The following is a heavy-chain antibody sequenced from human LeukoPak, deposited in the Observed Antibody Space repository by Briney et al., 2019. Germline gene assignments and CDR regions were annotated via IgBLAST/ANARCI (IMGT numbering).Heavy chain of an antibody. J-gene: IGHJ4*02. D-gene: IGHD3-22*01. CDR2: ISSSGSTI. CDR1: GFTFSDYY. V-gene: IGHV3-11*01. Sequence: PGGSLRLSCAASGFTFSDYYMSWIRQAPGKGLEWVSYISSSGSTIYYADSVKGRFTISRDNAKNSLYLQMNSLRAEDTAVYYCARALMYYYDSSGYGHWGQGTLVTVSS. CDR3: ARALMYYYDSSGYGH.